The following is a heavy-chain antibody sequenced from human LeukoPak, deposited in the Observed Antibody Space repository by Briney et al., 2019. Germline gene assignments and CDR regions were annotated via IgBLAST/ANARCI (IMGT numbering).Heavy chain of an antibody. CDR3: ARAEWLRFRWAFDI. V-gene: IGHV4-34*01. D-gene: IGHD5-12*01. CDR2: VHQSGST. CDR1: GESFSGFY. J-gene: IGHJ3*02. Sequence: SETLSLTCAVYGESFSGFYWSWIRQPPGKGLEWIGEVHQSGSTNYNPSLKSRLTMSVDTSKNHFSLKLSSVTAADTAVYYCARAEWLRFRWAFDIWGQGTMVTVSS.